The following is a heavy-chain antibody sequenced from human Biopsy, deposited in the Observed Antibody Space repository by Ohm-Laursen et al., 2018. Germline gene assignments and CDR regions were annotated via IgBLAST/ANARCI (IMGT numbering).Heavy chain of an antibody. CDR3: ARDSGILNYGNFKYYHYYGMDV. V-gene: IGHV4-31*01. D-gene: IGHD4-11*01. J-gene: IGHJ6*02. CDR1: GGSINSGGHF. CDR2: IYDNGDT. Sequence: TLSLTCSVSGGSINSGGHFWGWVRQSPGKGLEWIGYIYDNGDTYYNPSLMSLVSISADTSKSQVSLRLNSVTAADTAVYYCARDSGILNYGNFKYYHYYGMDVWGQGTKVTVSS.